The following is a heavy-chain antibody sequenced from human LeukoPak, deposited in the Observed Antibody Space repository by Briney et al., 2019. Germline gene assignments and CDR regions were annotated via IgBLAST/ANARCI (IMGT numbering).Heavy chain of an antibody. V-gene: IGHV1-69*06. Sequence: SVKVSCKASGGTFSNYAINWVRQAPGQGLEWMGGITPVFGTANYVQKFQGRVTITADKSTSTAFMELSRLRSEDTAIYYCARASSDDTAMATPFAYWGQGTLVTVSS. D-gene: IGHD5-18*01. CDR2: ITPVFGTA. CDR3: ARASSDDTAMATPFAY. J-gene: IGHJ4*02. CDR1: GGTFSNYA.